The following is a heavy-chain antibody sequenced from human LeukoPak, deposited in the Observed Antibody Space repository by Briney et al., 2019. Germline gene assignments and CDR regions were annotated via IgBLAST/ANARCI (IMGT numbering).Heavy chain of an antibody. Sequence: SETLSLTCTVSGGSLSSYYWSWIRQPPGKGLEWIGYNDYSENTNYNPSLKSRVTISVDTSKNQFSLKLSSVTAADTAVYYCARATSYGYYVDYWGQGTLVTVSS. J-gene: IGHJ4*02. CDR2: NDYSENT. D-gene: IGHD4-17*01. CDR1: GGSLSSYY. CDR3: ARATSYGYYVDY. V-gene: IGHV4-59*08.